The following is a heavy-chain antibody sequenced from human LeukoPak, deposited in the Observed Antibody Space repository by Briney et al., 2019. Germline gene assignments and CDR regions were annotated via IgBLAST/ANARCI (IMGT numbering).Heavy chain of an antibody. CDR3: ATGERLVPAAMWFDY. D-gene: IGHD2-2*01. CDR2: INPKSGGR. J-gene: IGHJ4*02. V-gene: IGHV1-2*02. CDR1: GYTFTDYY. Sequence: ASVKVSCKSSGYTFTDYYMHWVRQAPGQGLEWMGWINPKSGGRSYAQRFQGRVTMTRDTSISTAYMELSRLRSDDTAVYYCATGERLVPAAMWFDYWGQGTLVTVSS.